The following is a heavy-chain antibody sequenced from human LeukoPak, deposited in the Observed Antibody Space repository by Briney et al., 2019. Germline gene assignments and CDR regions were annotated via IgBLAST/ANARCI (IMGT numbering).Heavy chain of an antibody. CDR2: IKEDGTYT. Sequence: GGSLRLSCAASGFSFSKYLMHWVRQTPGEGLVCVSRIKEDGTYTSYADSVKGRFTISRDNARNTVFLQMNSLRAEDTAVYYCARDFDMGITPGDDFDFWGQGTLVTVSS. CDR1: GFSFSKYL. D-gene: IGHD3-9*01. J-gene: IGHJ4*02. CDR3: ARDFDMGITPGDDFDF. V-gene: IGHV3-74*01.